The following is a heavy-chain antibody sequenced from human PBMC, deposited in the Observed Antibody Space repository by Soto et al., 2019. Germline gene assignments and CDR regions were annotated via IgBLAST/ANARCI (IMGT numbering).Heavy chain of an antibody. CDR1: GYTFTSYG. Sequence: ASVKVSCQASGYTFTSYGISWVRQAPGQGLEWMGWISAYNGNTNYAQKLQGRVTMTTDTSTSTAYMELRSLRSDDTAVYYCARGYDYIWGSYRPNWFDPWGQGTLVTVSS. V-gene: IGHV1-18*01. CDR3: ARGYDYIWGSYRPNWFDP. D-gene: IGHD3-16*02. J-gene: IGHJ5*02. CDR2: ISAYNGNT.